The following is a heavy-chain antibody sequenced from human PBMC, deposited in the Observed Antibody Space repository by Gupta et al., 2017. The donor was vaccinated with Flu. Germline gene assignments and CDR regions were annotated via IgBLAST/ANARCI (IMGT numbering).Heavy chain of an antibody. CDR3: IKDTAPYYDSSGYYPDY. V-gene: IGHV3-9*01. J-gene: IGHJ4*02. CDR1: GFTFDAYA. Sequence: EVQLVESGGGLVQPGRSLRLSCAASGFTFDAYAMHWVRQAPGKGLGWVSGISWDSGTIGYADSVKGRFIISRDNAKNSLYLQMNSLRAEDTAFYYCIKDTAPYYDSSGYYPDYWGQGTLVTVSS. D-gene: IGHD3-22*01. CDR2: ISWDSGTI.